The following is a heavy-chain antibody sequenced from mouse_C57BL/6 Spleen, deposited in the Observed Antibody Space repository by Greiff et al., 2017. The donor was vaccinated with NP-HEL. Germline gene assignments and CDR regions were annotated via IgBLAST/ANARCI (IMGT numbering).Heavy chain of an antibody. CDR1: GYAFSSSW. CDR2: IYPGDGDT. Sequence: VQLQQSGPELVKPGASVKISCKASGYAFSSSWMNWVKQRPGKGLEWIGRIYPGDGDTNYNGKFKGKATLTADKSSSTAYMQLSSLTSEDSAVYFCARYYYGKGDYWGQGTTLTVSS. CDR3: ARYYYGKGDY. D-gene: IGHD1-1*01. J-gene: IGHJ2*01. V-gene: IGHV1-82*01.